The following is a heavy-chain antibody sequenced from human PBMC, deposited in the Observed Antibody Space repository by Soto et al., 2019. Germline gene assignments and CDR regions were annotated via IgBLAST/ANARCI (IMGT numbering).Heavy chain of an antibody. CDR2: IHYSGST. CDR1: GASISTSSYY. V-gene: IGHV4-61*05. CDR3: ARLFGDVYNAVEY. Sequence: PSETLSLTCTFSGASISTSSYYWSWIRQPPGKGLEWIAFIHYSGSTNYNPSLKTRVTMSVDKSKNQSSLRLSSETAADTAVYFCARLFGDVYNAVEYWGQGALVAVSS. D-gene: IGHD3-3*01. J-gene: IGHJ4*02.